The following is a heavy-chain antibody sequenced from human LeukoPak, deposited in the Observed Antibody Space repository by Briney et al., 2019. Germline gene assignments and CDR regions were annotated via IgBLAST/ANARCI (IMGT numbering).Heavy chain of an antibody. J-gene: IGHJ4*02. CDR1: GFTFSSYW. CDR3: ARGATYAYYQYY. V-gene: IGHV3-74*01. D-gene: IGHD1-26*01. Sequence: SGGSLRLSCAASGFTFSSYWMSWVRHAPRKGVVWVSRIKYDASNTIYADSVKGRFTISRDNAKNTLYLQMNSLRAEDTAVYYCARGATYAYYQYYWGQGTLVTVSS. CDR2: IKYDASNT.